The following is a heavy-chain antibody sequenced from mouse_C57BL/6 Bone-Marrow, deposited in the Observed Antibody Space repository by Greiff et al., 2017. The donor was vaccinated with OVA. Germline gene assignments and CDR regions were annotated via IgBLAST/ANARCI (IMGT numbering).Heavy chain of an antibody. CDR1: GYAFRSSW. CDR3: ARGGSPYY. Sequence: VQLQQSGPELVKPGASVKISCKASGYAFRSSWMNWVKQRPGKGLEWIGRIYPGDGDTNYNGKFKGKATLTADKSSSTAYMQLSSLTSEDSAVYFCARGGSPYYWGQGTTLTVSS. CDR2: IYPGDGDT. J-gene: IGHJ2*01. D-gene: IGHD1-1*02. V-gene: IGHV1-82*01.